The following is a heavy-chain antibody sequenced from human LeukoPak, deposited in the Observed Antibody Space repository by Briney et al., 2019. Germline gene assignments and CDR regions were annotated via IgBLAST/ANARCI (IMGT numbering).Heavy chain of an antibody. Sequence: GGSLRLSCAASGFTFSSYWMHWVRQAPGKGLVWVSHINSDGSSTNYADSVKGRFTISRDNAKNTLYLQMNSLTAEDTALYYCTRVQAGRSGLMDVWGRGTTVTVSS. D-gene: IGHD2-8*02. CDR1: GFTFSSYW. V-gene: IGHV3-74*01. CDR2: INSDGSST. CDR3: TRVQAGRSGLMDV. J-gene: IGHJ6*02.